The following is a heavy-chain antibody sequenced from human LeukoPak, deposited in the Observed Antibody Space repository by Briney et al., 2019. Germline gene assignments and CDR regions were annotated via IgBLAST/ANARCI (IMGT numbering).Heavy chain of an antibody. CDR2: ISSNGGST. Sequence: GGSLRLSCSASGFTFSSYAMHWVRQAPGKGLEYVSAISSNGGSTYYADSVKGRFTISRDNSENTLYLQMSSLRAEDTAVYYCVKGSTYDSSGYYESDAFDIWGQGTMVTVSS. V-gene: IGHV3-64D*06. D-gene: IGHD3-22*01. J-gene: IGHJ3*02. CDR1: GFTFSSYA. CDR3: VKGSTYDSSGYYESDAFDI.